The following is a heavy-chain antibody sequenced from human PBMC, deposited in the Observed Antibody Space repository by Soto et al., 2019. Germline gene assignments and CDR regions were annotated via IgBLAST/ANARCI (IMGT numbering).Heavy chain of an antibody. Sequence: SLRLSCAASGFTFSSYGMHWVRQAPGKGLEWVAVIWYDGSNKYYADSVKGRFTVSRDNSKNTLYLQMNSLRAEDTAVYYCARATTASFYYDSSGYYDYWGQGTLVTVSS. CDR3: ARATTASFYYDSSGYYDY. CDR2: IWYDGSNK. CDR1: GFTFSSYG. D-gene: IGHD3-22*01. V-gene: IGHV3-33*01. J-gene: IGHJ4*02.